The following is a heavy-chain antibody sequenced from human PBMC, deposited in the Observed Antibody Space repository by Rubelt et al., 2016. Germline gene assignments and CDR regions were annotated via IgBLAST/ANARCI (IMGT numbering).Heavy chain of an antibody. CDR2: IYHSGST. D-gene: IGHD6-13*01. CDR1: GGSISSGGYS. V-gene: IGHV4-30-2*01. J-gene: IGHJ4*02. Sequence: QLQLQESGSGLGKPSQTLSLTCAVSGGSISSGGYSWSWIRQPPGKGLEWIGYIYHSGSTYYNPSLKSRVTISVDRSKNQFSLKLSSVTAADTAVYYCARTPQQQLAYFVYWGQGTLVTVSS. CDR3: ARTPQQQLAYFVY.